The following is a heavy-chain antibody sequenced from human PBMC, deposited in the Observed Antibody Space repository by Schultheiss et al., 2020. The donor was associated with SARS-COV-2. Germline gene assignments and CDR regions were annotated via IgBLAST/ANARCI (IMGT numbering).Heavy chain of an antibody. V-gene: IGHV3-48*04. CDR2: ISSSGSTI. CDR3: ATDRDWAFDY. D-gene: IGHD3-9*01. CDR1: GFTFSTYG. J-gene: IGHJ4*02. Sequence: GGSLRLSCAASGFTFSTYGMQWIRQAPGKGLEWVSYISSSGSTIYYADSVKGRFTISRDNAKNSLYLQMNSLRAEDTAIYYCATDRDWAFDYWGQGTLVTVSS.